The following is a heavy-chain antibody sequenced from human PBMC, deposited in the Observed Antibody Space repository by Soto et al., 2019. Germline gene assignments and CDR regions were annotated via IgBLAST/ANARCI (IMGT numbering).Heavy chain of an antibody. J-gene: IGHJ4*02. CDR2: TGSGTGPG. D-gene: IGHD2-15*01. CDR3: ARRHSGGFFRFFDS. V-gene: IGHV1-69*06. CDR1: GGSLSTNP. Sequence: SVKVSCKASGGSLSTNPISWVRQAPGQGLEWMGGTGSGTGPGNHAQKFQGRLTVTADKSTSTVYMELTNLSSEDTAVYYCARRHSGGFFRFFDSWGQGTLVTVSS.